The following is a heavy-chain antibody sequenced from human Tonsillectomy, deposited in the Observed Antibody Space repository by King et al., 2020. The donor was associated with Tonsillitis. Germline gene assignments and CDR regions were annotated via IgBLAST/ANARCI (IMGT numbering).Heavy chain of an antibody. CDR3: AKDISIYVAVTGDY. V-gene: IGHV3-43*01. J-gene: IGHJ4*02. CDR2: ITWDGSTT. Sequence: VQLVESGGVVIQPGGSLRLSCAASGFKFEDYTMHWVRKAPGKGPEWVSLITWDGSTTSYVDSVKGRFTITRDNSQNSLYLQMNRLRIEDTALYYCAKDISIYVAVTGDYWGQGTRVTVSS. CDR1: GFKFEDYT. D-gene: IGHD3-16*01.